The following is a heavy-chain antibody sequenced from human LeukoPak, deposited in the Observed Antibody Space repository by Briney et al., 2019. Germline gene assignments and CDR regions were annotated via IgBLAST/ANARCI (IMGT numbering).Heavy chain of an antibody. Sequence: SETLSLSCTVSGGSISSYYWSWIRQPPGKGLEWIGYIYYSGGTLYNPSLESRVTISVDTSKTHFSLELTSVTAADTAVYYCARHMSVTYDAFDLWGRGTMVTVSS. CDR3: ARHMSVTYDAFDL. J-gene: IGHJ3*01. V-gene: IGHV4-59*08. CDR1: GGSISSYY. D-gene: IGHD2-21*02. CDR2: IYYSGGT.